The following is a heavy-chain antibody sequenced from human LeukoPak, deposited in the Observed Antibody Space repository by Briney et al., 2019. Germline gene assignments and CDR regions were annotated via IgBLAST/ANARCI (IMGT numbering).Heavy chain of an antibody. Sequence: GGSLRLSCAASGFRFSNHAMTWVRQAPRKGLEWVSGTSDSGGSTYYAGSVKGRFTISRDNSKNTLFLQMNSLRAEDTAVYYCARDEGGTCCSSTSCPIDYWGQGTLVTVSS. CDR1: GFRFSNHA. J-gene: IGHJ4*02. V-gene: IGHV3-23*01. D-gene: IGHD2-2*01. CDR3: ARDEGGTCCSSTSCPIDY. CDR2: TSDSGGST.